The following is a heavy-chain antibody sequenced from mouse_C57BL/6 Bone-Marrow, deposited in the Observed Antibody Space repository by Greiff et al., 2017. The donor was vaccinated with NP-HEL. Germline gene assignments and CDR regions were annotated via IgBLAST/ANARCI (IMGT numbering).Heavy chain of an antibody. V-gene: IGHV5-6*01. D-gene: IGHD1-1*01. Sequence: EVKLMESGGDLVKPGGSLKLSCAASGFTFSSYGMSWVRQTPDKRLEWVATISSGGSYTYYPDSVKGRFTISRDNAKNTLYLQMSSLKSEDTAMYYCARDPYYYGSSFYYFDYWGQGTTLTVSS. CDR3: ARDPYYYGSSFYYFDY. CDR1: GFTFSSYG. CDR2: ISSGGSYT. J-gene: IGHJ2*01.